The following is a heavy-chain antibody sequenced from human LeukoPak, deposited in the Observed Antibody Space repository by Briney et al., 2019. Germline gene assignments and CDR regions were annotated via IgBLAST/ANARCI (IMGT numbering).Heavy chain of an antibody. CDR2: IYPGDSDT. J-gene: IGHJ4*02. CDR3: ARRRSGGYCSGGSCYHSNRWDFDY. CDR1: GYSFTSYW. Sequence: GESLKISCKGSGYSFTSYWIGWVRQMPGKGLEWMGIIYPGDSDTRYSPSFQGQVTISADKSISTAYLQWSSLKASDTATYYCARRRSGGYCSGGSCYHSNRWDFDYWGQGTLVTVSS. D-gene: IGHD2-15*01. V-gene: IGHV5-51*01.